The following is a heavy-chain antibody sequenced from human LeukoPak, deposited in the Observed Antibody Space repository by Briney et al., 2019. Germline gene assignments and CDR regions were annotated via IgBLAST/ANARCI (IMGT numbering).Heavy chain of an antibody. V-gene: IGHV4-39*07. CDR2: IYYSGST. CDR1: GGPISSSSYY. CDR3: AREDNGGNSPFDY. J-gene: IGHJ4*02. D-gene: IGHD4-23*01. Sequence: PSETLSLTCTVSGGPISSSSYYWGWIRQPPGKGLEWIGSIYYSGSTYYNPSLKSRVTISVDTSKNQFSLKLSSVTAADTAVYYCAREDNGGNSPFDYWGQGTLVTVSS.